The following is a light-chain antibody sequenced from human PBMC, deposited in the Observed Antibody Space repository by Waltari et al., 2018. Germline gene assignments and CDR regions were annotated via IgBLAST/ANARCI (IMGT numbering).Light chain of an antibody. CDR3: AAWDDSLNAWV. CDR1: SSNIGSHT. V-gene: IGLV1-44*01. Sequence: QSVLTQPPSASGTPGPRVTISCSGSSSNIGSHTVNWYQQLPGTAPKLLIYSNNQRPSGVPDRFSGSKSGTSASLAISGLQSEDEADYYCAAWDDSLNAWVFGGGTKLTVL. J-gene: IGLJ3*02. CDR2: SNN.